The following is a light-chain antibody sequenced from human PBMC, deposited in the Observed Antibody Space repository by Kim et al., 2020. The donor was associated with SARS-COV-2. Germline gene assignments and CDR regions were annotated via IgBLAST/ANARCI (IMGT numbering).Light chain of an antibody. CDR3: HQYSAYPWT. Sequence: DIQMTQSPSTLSASVGDRVTITCRASQTINNWLAWYQQKPGKAPSLLIYQAFSLESGVPSRFSGSGSGTEFTLTITSPQPDDFATYYCHQYSAYPWTLGQGTKVDIK. V-gene: IGKV1-5*03. CDR2: QAF. CDR1: QTINNW. J-gene: IGKJ1*01.